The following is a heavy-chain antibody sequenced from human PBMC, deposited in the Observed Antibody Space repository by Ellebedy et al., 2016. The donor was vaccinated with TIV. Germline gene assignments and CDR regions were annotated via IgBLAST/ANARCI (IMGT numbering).Heavy chain of an antibody. CDR3: ARDFDTAPMKTIFDY. CDR2: VNSVSTSM. Sequence: GESLKISCAASEFTVTSTYISWVRQAPGKGLEWVSAVNSVSTSMFYADSVKGRFTVSRDNAKNSLYLQMNNLRAEDTAVYYCARDFDTAPMKTIFDYWGHGTLVTVSS. J-gene: IGHJ4*01. V-gene: IGHV3-21*01. D-gene: IGHD5-18*01. CDR1: EFTVTSTY.